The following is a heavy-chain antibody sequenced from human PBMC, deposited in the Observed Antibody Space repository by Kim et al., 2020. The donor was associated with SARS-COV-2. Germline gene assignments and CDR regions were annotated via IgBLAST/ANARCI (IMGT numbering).Heavy chain of an antibody. J-gene: IGHJ3*02. CDR3: ARVRIAADGSDAFDI. CDR2: IIPIFGTA. V-gene: IGHV1-69*13. D-gene: IGHD6-13*01. Sequence: SVKVSCKASGGTFSSYAISWVRQAPGQGLEWTGGIIPIFGTANYAQKFQGRVTITADESTSTAYMELSSLRSEDTAVYYCARVRIAADGSDAFDIWGQGTMVTVSS. CDR1: GGTFSSYA.